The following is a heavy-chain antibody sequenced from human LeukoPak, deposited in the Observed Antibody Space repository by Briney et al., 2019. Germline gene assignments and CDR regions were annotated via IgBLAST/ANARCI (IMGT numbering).Heavy chain of an antibody. Sequence: ASVKVSCKASGGTFSSYAISWVRQAPGQGLEWMGGIIPIFGTANYAQKFQGRVTITADESTSTAYMELSSLRSEDTAIYYCAKSMTLQWRGFFDLWAVAPTSLSPQ. D-gene: IGHD6-19*01. J-gene: IGHJ2*01. CDR3: AKSMTLQWRGFFDL. CDR2: IIPIFGTA. CDR1: GGTFSSYA. V-gene: IGHV1-69*13.